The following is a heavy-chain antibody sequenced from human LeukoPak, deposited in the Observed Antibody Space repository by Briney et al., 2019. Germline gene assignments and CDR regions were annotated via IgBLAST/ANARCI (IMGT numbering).Heavy chain of an antibody. CDR3: ARGGARLVLYRGFDP. CDR1: GFTFSSYA. V-gene: IGHV3-30-3*01. D-gene: IGHD3-9*01. J-gene: IGHJ5*02. Sequence: GRSLRLSCAASGFTFSSYAMHWVRQAPGKGLEWVAVISYDGSNKYYADSVKGRFTTSRDNSKNTLYLQMNSLRAEDTAVYYCARGGARLVLYRGFDPWGQGTLVTVSS. CDR2: ISYDGSNK.